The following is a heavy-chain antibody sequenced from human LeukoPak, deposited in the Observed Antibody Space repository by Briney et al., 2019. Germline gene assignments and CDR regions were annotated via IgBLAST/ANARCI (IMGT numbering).Heavy chain of an antibody. CDR3: ARDRANYGDCDY. D-gene: IGHD4-17*01. Sequence: PGGSLRLSCAASGFTFSSYAMHWVRQAPGKGLEWVAVISYDGSNKYYADSVKGRFTISRDNAKNSLYLQMNSLRDEDTAVYYCARDRANYGDCDYWGQGTLVTVSS. CDR2: ISYDGSNK. J-gene: IGHJ4*02. V-gene: IGHV3-30-3*01. CDR1: GFTFSSYA.